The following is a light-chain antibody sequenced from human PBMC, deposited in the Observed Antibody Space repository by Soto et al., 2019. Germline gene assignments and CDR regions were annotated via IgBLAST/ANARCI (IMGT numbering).Light chain of an antibody. Sequence: QSALTQPASVSGSPGQSIAISCTGTSSDVGDYTYVSWYQQHPGKAPKLMIYEVSNRPSGVSNRFSGSKSGNTASLTISGLQAEDEGDYYCSSYTSSNTFVFGPGTKLTVL. CDR2: EVS. CDR1: SSDVGDYTY. V-gene: IGLV2-14*01. CDR3: SSYTSSNTFV. J-gene: IGLJ1*01.